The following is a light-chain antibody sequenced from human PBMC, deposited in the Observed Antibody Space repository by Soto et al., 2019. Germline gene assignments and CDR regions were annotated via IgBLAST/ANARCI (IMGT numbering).Light chain of an antibody. J-gene: IGLJ2*01. V-gene: IGLV2-23*03. CDR2: EGS. CDR3: SSYAGSSTFYVV. Sequence: QSALTQPASVSGSPGQSITISCTGTSSDVGSYHLVSWYQPHPGKAPKLMIYEGSKRPSGVSNRFSGSKSGNTASLTSSGRQAEDEADYYGSSYAGSSTFYVVFGGGTKLTVL. CDR1: SSDVGSYHL.